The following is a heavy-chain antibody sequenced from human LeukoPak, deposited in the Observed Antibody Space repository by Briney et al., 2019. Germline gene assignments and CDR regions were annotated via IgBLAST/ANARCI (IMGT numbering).Heavy chain of an antibody. CDR2: ISGDGGST. J-gene: IGHJ4*02. CDR1: GFTLDDYA. D-gene: IGHD6-13*01. V-gene: IGHV3-43*02. CDR3: AKPITSRSWYFDY. Sequence: GGSLRLPCAASGFTLDDYAMHWVRQAPGKGLEWVSLISGDGGSTYYADSVKGRFTISRDNSKNSLYLQMNSLRTEDTALYYCAKPITSRSWYFDYWGQGTLVTVSS.